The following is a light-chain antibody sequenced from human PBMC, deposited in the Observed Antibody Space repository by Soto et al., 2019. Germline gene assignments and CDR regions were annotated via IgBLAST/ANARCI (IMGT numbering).Light chain of an antibody. CDR1: SSDVGGYNY. CDR3: FSHRRGDSHV. CDR2: GVT. Sequence: QSALTQPASVSGSPGQSITISCTGTSSDVGGYNYVSWYQQYPGKAPKLMIYGVTNRPSGVSNRFSGSKTDNTASLTISGLQAEDEAYYYCFSHRRGDSHVFGTGTKVTVL. V-gene: IGLV2-14*01. J-gene: IGLJ1*01.